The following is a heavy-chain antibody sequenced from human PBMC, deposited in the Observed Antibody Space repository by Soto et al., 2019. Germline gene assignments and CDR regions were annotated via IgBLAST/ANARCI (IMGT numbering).Heavy chain of an antibody. CDR3: ATPLGALEAFDI. Sequence: QLQLQESGPGLVKPSETLSLTCTVSGGSISSSSYYWGWIRQPPGKGLEWIGSIYYSGSTYYNPSLKSRVTISVDTSKNQFSLKLSSVTAADTAVYYCATPLGALEAFDIWGQGTMVTVSS. V-gene: IGHV4-39*01. CDR2: IYYSGST. J-gene: IGHJ3*02. CDR1: GGSISSSSYY. D-gene: IGHD1-26*01.